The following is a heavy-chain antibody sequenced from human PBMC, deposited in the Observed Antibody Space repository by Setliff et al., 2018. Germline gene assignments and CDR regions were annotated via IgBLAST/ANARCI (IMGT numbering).Heavy chain of an antibody. CDR2: MSPDSDRK. Sequence: ASVKVSCKASGYIFTNHDINWVRQAPGQGLEWMGWMSPDSDRKASAQKFQGRVTLTRNNSISTFYMELSSLRSDDTAVYYCARGVGAVGDYWGQGTLVTVSS. CDR1: GYIFTNHD. V-gene: IGHV1-8*01. D-gene: IGHD1-26*01. CDR3: ARGVGAVGDY. J-gene: IGHJ4*02.